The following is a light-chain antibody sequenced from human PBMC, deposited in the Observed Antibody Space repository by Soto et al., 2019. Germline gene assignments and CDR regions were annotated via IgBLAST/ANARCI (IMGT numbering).Light chain of an antibody. V-gene: IGKV3-15*01. CDR2: GAS. Sequence: EIVMTQSPATLSVSPGERATLSCRASQSVNSDLAWYQQKPGQAPRLLIYGASTRATGIPARFSGSGSGTEFTLTISSLQSEDFATYYCQHYNGLAWSFGQGTKVEVK. CDR3: QHYNGLAWS. J-gene: IGKJ1*01. CDR1: QSVNSD.